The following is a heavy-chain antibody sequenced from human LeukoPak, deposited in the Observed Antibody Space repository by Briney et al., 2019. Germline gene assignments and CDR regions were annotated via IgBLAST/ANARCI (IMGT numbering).Heavy chain of an antibody. CDR3: ATPRFGELFLNY. J-gene: IGHJ4*02. V-gene: IGHV4-34*01. CDR2: IYYSGST. D-gene: IGHD3-10*02. CDR1: GGSFSGYY. Sequence: KSSETLSLTCAVYGGSFSGYYWSWIRQPPGKGLEWIGSIYYSGSTYYNPSLKSRVTISVDTYKNQFSLKLSSVTAADTAVYYCATPRFGELFLNYWGQGTLVTVSS.